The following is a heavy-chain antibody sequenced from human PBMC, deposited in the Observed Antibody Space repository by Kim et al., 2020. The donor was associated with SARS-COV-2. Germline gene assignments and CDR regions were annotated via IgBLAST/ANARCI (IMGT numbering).Heavy chain of an antibody. CDR3: AANLEYSSSSDY. D-gene: IGHD6-6*01. Sequence: NYAQKVQERVTITRDMSTSTAYMGLSSLRSEDTAVYYCAANLEYSSSSDYWGQGTLVTVSS. V-gene: IGHV1-58*01. J-gene: IGHJ4*02.